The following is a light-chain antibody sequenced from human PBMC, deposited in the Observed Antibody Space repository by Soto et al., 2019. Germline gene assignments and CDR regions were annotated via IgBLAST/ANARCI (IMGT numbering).Light chain of an antibody. V-gene: IGKV1-33*01. J-gene: IGKJ5*01. CDR1: QDIAKN. CDR3: QQYDNLLPIT. CDR2: DAS. Sequence: IQMTQSASCLSASVGDRVTITCQASQDIAKNLNWYQQKPGKAPKLLIYDASSLQTGVPSRFSGSGSATHFPFTISSLQSEDIATYYCQQYDNLLPITFGQGTRLEIK.